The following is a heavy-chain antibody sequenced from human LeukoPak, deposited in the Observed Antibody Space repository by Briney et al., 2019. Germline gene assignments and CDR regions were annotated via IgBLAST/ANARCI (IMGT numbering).Heavy chain of an antibody. Sequence: ASETLSLTCTVSGGSISSYYWSWIRQPPGKGLEWIGYIYYSGSTNYNPSLRSRVTISVDTSKNQFSLKLSSVTAADTAVYYCARKNRSSRPERDAFHIWGQGTMVTVSS. CDR3: ARKNRSSRPERDAFHI. D-gene: IGHD6-13*01. J-gene: IGHJ3*02. CDR2: IYYSGST. V-gene: IGHV4-59*08. CDR1: GGSISSYY.